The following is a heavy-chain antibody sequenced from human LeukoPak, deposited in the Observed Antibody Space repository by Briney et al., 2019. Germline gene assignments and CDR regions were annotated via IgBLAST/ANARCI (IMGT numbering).Heavy chain of an antibody. CDR3: AKDFGDGYNYHFDC. D-gene: IGHD5-24*01. V-gene: IGHV3-30*18. Sequence: PGGSLRLSCAASGFTFSSYAMSWVRQAPGKGLEWVAVISYDGSNKYYADSVKGRFTISRDNSKNTLYLQMNSLRAEDTAVYYCAKDFGDGYNYHFDCWGQGTLVTVSS. CDR1: GFTFSSYA. J-gene: IGHJ4*02. CDR2: ISYDGSNK.